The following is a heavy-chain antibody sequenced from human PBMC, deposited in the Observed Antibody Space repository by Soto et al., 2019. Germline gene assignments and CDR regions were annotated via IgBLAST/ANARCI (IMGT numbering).Heavy chain of an antibody. D-gene: IGHD1-20*01. CDR2: ISSSGSTI. J-gene: IGHJ4*02. CDR3: AREGYNWNYVDY. CDR1: GFTFSSYE. V-gene: IGHV3-48*03. Sequence: GSLRLSCAASGFTFSSYEMNWVRQAPGKGLEWVSYISSSGSTIYYADSVKGRFTISRDNAKISLYLQMNSLRAEDTAVYYCAREGYNWNYVDYWGQGTLVTVSS.